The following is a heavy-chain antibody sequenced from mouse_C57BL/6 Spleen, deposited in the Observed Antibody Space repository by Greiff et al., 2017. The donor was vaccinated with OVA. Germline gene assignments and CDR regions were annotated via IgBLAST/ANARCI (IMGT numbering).Heavy chain of an antibody. Sequence: EVKLVESGGGLVQPGGSLKLSCAASGFTFSDYYMYWVRQTPEKRLEWVAYISNGGGSTYYPDTVKGRFTISRDNAKNTLYLQMSRLKSEDTAMYYCARVYDYDAWFAYWGQGTLVTVSA. CDR1: GFTFSDYY. CDR2: ISNGGGST. J-gene: IGHJ3*01. CDR3: ARVYDYDAWFAY. V-gene: IGHV5-12*01. D-gene: IGHD2-4*01.